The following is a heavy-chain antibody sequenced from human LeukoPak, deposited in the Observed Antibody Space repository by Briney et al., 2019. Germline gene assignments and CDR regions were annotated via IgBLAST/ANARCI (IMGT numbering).Heavy chain of an antibody. CDR3: TKRVKYGGTWDHFAD. Sequence: GGSLRLSCAASGFTFDNYRMSWVRQAPGKGLEWVSTVNADGGNTYYADSVKGRFTISRDNSKSTLILQMNSLRVEDTALYYCTKRVKYGGTWDHFADCGQETLVTVSS. D-gene: IGHD1-26*01. V-gene: IGHV3-23*01. CDR2: VNADGGNT. CDR1: GFTFDNYR. J-gene: IGHJ4*02.